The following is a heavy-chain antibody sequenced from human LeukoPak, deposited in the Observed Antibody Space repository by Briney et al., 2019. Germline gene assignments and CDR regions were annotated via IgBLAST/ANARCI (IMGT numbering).Heavy chain of an antibody. V-gene: IGHV5-51*01. J-gene: IGHJ4*02. CDR3: ARSSYYGSGSYYIWWD. CDR1: GYRFTSYW. CDR2: IYPGDSDT. Sequence: GAALEISLKGSGYRFTSYWIGWGRRMPGKGLGWRGIIYPGDSDTRYSPSFQGQVTISADKSISTAYLQWSSLKASDTAMYYCARSSYYGSGSYYIWWDWGQGTLVTVSS. D-gene: IGHD3-10*01.